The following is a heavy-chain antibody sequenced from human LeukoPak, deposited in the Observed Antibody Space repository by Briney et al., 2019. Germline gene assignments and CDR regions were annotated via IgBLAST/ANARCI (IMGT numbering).Heavy chain of an antibody. CDR1: GGTFSSYA. D-gene: IGHD6-19*01. J-gene: IGHJ6*02. CDR3: ARFVDSSGWYRLYYYGMDV. Sequence: SVKVSCKASGGTFSSYAISWVRQAPGQGLEWMGGIIPIFGTANYAQKLQGRVTMTTGTSTSTAYMELRSLRSDDTAVYYCARFVDSSGWYRLYYYGMDVWGQGTTVTVSS. CDR2: IIPIFGTA. V-gene: IGHV1-69*05.